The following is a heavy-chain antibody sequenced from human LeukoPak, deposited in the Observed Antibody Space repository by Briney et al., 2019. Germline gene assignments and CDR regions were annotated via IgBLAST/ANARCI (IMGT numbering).Heavy chain of an antibody. CDR1: GFTFSSYT. CDR3: ARELVGAGYLDS. V-gene: IGHV3-21*01. J-gene: IGHJ4*02. Sequence: GGSLRLSCVVSGFTFSSYTMNWVRQAPGKGLEWVSSISKSSTYIYYTDSVKGRFIISRDDAKNSLYLQMDSLRAEDTAVYYCARELVGAGYLDSWGQGTLVTVSS. CDR2: ISKSSTYI. D-gene: IGHD1-26*01.